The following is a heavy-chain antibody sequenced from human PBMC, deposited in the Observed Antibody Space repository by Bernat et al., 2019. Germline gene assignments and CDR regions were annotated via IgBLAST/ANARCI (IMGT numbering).Heavy chain of an antibody. CDR3: TKDRRVWNNYYGMDV. J-gene: IGHJ6*02. CDR2: ISDDGSKK. D-gene: IGHD1/OR15-1a*01. V-gene: IGHV3-30*18. Sequence: QVQLVESGGGVVQPGRSLRLSCAASGFTFSSYGMHWVRQAPGKGREWVAVISDDGSKKDYADSVKGRFSISRDNSKNTLYLQMNSLRAEDTAVYYCTKDRRVWNNYYGMDVWGQGTTVTVSS. CDR1: GFTFSSYG.